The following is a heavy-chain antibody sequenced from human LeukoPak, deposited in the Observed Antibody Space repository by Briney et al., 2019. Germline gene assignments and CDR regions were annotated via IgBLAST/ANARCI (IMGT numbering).Heavy chain of an antibody. CDR3: ARDLSGWYAQFDI. V-gene: IGHV4-39*07. CDR1: DGSSSSSSYY. D-gene: IGHD6-19*01. J-gene: IGHJ3*02. Sequence: PSETLSLTCSVSDGSSSSSSYYWGWIRQPPGKGLEWIGSFSYSGSTYYNPSLKSRVTISVDTSKNQFSLKLNSVTAADTAVYYCARDLSGWYAQFDIWGQGTMVTVSS. CDR2: FSYSGST.